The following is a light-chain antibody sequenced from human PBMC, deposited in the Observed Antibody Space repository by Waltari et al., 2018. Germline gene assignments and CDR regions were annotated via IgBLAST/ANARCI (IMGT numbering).Light chain of an antibody. CDR3: QQYDISPLT. Sequence: EIVLTQSPGTLSLSPGEGATLSRRTSQTIRTTYLAWYQQKPGQAPTLLIYGAFSRAPGIPDRFTGSGSGTDFSLTISSLEPEDFATYYCQQYDISPLTFGGGTKVEIK. V-gene: IGKV3-20*01. CDR1: QTIRTTY. CDR2: GAF. J-gene: IGKJ4*01.